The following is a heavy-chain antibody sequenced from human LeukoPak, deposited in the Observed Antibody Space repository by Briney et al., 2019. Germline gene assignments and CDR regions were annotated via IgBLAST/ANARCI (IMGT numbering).Heavy chain of an antibody. D-gene: IGHD3-10*01. CDR3: ARDEGFHGSGSN. CDR2: ISGSGGST. CDR1: GFTFSSYA. Sequence: PGGSLRLSCAASGFTFSSYAMSWVRQAPGKGLEWVSAISGSGGSTYYADSVKGRFTISRDNSKNTVYLQMASLRAEDTAVYYCARDEGFHGSGSNWGQGTLVTVSS. J-gene: IGHJ4*02. V-gene: IGHV3-23*01.